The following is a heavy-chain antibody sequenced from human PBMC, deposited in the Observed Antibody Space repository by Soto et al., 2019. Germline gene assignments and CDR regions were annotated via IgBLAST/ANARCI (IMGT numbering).Heavy chain of an antibody. J-gene: IGHJ4*02. Sequence: ASVKVSCKASGYTFTSYAMHWVRQAPGQRLEWMGWINAGNGNTKYAQKFQGRVTITKDTSTDTAYMELSSLRSEDTAVYYCATDVGSMLNGWGQGTLVTVSS. D-gene: IGHD2-8*01. CDR2: INAGNGNT. CDR1: GYTFTSYA. V-gene: IGHV1-3*01. CDR3: ATDVGSMLNG.